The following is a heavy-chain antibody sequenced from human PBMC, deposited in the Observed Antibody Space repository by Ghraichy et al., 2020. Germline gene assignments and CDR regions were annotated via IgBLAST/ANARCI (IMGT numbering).Heavy chain of an antibody. CDR3: ARAVSPMGNDAFDI. CDR2: INHSGST. CDR1: GGSFSGYY. V-gene: IGHV4-34*01. Sequence: SETLSLTCAVYGGSFSGYYWSWIRQPPGKGLEWIGEINHSGSTNYNPSLKSRVTISVDTSKNQFSLKLSSVTAADTAVYYCARAVSPMGNDAFDIWGQGTMVTVSS. D-gene: IGHD7-27*01. J-gene: IGHJ3*02.